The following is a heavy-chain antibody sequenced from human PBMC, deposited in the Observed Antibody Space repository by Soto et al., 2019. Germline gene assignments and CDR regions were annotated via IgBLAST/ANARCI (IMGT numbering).Heavy chain of an antibody. CDR2: IYPGDSDT. J-gene: IGHJ4*02. CDR3: ARVGRLYFGLRFGTFDY. CDR1: GYSFTSYW. D-gene: IGHD5-12*01. Sequence: GESLKISCKGSGYSFTSYWIGWVRQMPGRGLEWMGIIYPGDSDTRYSPSFQGQVTISADRSISTAYLQWSSLKASDTAMYYCARVGRLYFGLRFGTFDYWGQGTLVTVSS. V-gene: IGHV5-51*01.